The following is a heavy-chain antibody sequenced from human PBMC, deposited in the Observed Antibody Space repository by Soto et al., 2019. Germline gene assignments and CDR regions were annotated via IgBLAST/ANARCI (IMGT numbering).Heavy chain of an antibody. CDR1: GYTFTSYY. D-gene: IGHD5-12*01. V-gene: IGHV1-46*01. Sequence: ASVKVSCKASGYTFTSYYMHWVRQAPGQGLEWMGIINPSGGSTSYAQKFQGRDTMTRDTSTSTVYMELSSLRSEDTAVYYCAREREMATLLLGRYYGMDVWGQGTTVTV. CDR3: AREREMATLLLGRYYGMDV. CDR2: INPSGGST. J-gene: IGHJ6*02.